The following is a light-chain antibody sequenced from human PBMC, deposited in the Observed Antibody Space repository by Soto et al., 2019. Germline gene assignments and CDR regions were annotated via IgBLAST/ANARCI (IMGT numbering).Light chain of an antibody. CDR3: QQYRSSPLT. V-gene: IGKV3-20*01. CDR1: QSVSSSY. Sequence: EIVLTQSPGTLSLSPGERATLSCRASQSVSSSYLAWYQQKPGQAPRLLIYGASSRATGIPDRFSGSGSGTDFTLTISRLEPEDFAVYYCQQYRSSPLTFGPGTKVEIK. J-gene: IGKJ3*01. CDR2: GAS.